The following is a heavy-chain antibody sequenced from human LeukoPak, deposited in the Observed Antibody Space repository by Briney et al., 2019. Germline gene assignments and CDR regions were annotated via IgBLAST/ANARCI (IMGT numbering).Heavy chain of an antibody. CDR1: GGTFSSYA. Sequence: SVKVSCKASGGTFSSYAISWVRQAPGQGLEWMGRIIPILGIANYAQKFQGRVTIAADTSTSTAYMGLRSLRSDDTAVYYCARAYDYVWEEDYWGQGTLVTVSS. D-gene: IGHD3-16*01. CDR3: ARAYDYVWEEDY. V-gene: IGHV1-69*04. J-gene: IGHJ4*02. CDR2: IIPILGIA.